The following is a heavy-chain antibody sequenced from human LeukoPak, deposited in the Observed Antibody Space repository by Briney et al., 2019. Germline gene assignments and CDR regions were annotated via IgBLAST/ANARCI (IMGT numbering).Heavy chain of an antibody. CDR2: ISGSGGST. J-gene: IGHJ4*02. D-gene: IGHD6-13*01. V-gene: IGHV3-23*01. CDR1: GFTFSSYA. Sequence: GGSLRLSCAASGFTFSSYAMSWVRQAPGKGLEWVSAISGSGGSTYYADSVKGRFTISRDNSKNTLYLQVNSLRAEDTAVYYCANGKYSSSWIYWGQGTLVTVSS. CDR3: ANGKYSSSWIY.